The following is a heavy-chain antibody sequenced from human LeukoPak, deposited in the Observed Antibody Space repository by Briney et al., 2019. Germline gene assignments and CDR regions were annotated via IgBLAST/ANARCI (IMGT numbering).Heavy chain of an antibody. CDR3: AKADSSGWGYWFDP. D-gene: IGHD6-19*01. CDR1: GFTFDNYA. J-gene: IGHJ5*02. Sequence: SLRLSCAASGFTFDNYAMHWVRQAPGKGLEWVSGITWNGGIIGYADSVKGRFTISRDNAKNSLYLQMNSLRAEDMALYYCAKADSSGWGYWFDPWGQGTLVTVSS. V-gene: IGHV3-9*03. CDR2: ITWNGGII.